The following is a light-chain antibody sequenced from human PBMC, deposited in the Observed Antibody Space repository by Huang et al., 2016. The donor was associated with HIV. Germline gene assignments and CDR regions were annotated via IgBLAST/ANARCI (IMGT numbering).Light chain of an antibody. Sequence: EIVMTQSLATLSVSPGERATLSCRASQSVSSNLAWYQQKHGQTPRLLIYVASTRATGIPARFSGSGSGTEFTLTISSLQSEDFAVYYCQQYNNWPITFGQGTRLEIK. CDR2: VAS. CDR1: QSVSSN. J-gene: IGKJ5*01. CDR3: QQYNNWPIT. V-gene: IGKV3D-15*01.